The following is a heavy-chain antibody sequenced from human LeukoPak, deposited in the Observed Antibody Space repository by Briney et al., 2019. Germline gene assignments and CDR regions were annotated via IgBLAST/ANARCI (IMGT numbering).Heavy chain of an antibody. J-gene: IGHJ6*02. Sequence: GGSLRLSCAASAFTFSSYTMNWVRQTPGKGLEWVSSISRTSSYIYYADSVKGRFTLSRDNGKNSLYLQMNSLRAEDTAVYYCARGGTGANSQEYFYYGMDVWGQGTTVTVSS. V-gene: IGHV3-21*01. D-gene: IGHD1-1*01. CDR1: AFTFSSYT. CDR2: ISRTSSYI. CDR3: ARGGTGANSQEYFYYGMDV.